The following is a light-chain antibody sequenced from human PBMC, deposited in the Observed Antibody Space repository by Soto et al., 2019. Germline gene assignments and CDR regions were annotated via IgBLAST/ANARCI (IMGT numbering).Light chain of an antibody. CDR1: QSLSTS. V-gene: IGKV3-15*01. Sequence: DIVMTQSPATLSVSPGERATLSCRASQSLSTSLAWYQQKPGQAPRLLIYDTSTRATGIPARFSGSESGTEFTLTISSLQSEDFAVYYCQQYNNWYSFGQGTKLEI. CDR3: QQYNNWYS. J-gene: IGKJ2*03. CDR2: DTS.